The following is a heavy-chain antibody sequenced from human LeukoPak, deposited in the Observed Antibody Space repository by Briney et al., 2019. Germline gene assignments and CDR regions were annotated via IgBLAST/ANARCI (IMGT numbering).Heavy chain of an antibody. D-gene: IGHD3-3*01. V-gene: IGHV3-15*01. CDR2: IKSKTDGGTT. J-gene: IGHJ4*02. Sequence: GGSLRLSCAASGFTFSSYAMHWVRQAPGKGLEWVGRIKSKTDGGTTDYAAPVKGRFTISRDDSKNTLYLQMNSLKTEDTAVYYCTTDLIRFLEWLFNYWGQGTLVTVSS. CDR1: GFTFSSYA. CDR3: TTDLIRFLEWLFNY.